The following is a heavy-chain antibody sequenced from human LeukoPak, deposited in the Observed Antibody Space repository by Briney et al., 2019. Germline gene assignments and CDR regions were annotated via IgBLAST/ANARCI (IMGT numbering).Heavy chain of an antibody. CDR3: TRGRYEFHSSGFYFGEHDN. D-gene: IGHD6-19*01. J-gene: IGHJ4*03. Sequence: GRSLRLSCAASGFTFSPYSMHWVRQAPGKGLEWVAVISYDGVSKDYAGSVRGRLTISRDNSKNTLFLQMHGLRTEDTDVYFCTRGRYEFHSSGFYFGEHDNWGQGTLVTVSS. CDR1: GFTFSPYS. CDR2: ISYDGVSK. V-gene: IGHV3-30-3*01.